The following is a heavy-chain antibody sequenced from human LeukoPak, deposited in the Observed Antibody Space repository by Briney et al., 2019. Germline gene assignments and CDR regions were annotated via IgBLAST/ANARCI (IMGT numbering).Heavy chain of an antibody. CDR2: FDPEDGET. Sequence: ASVKVSCKVSGYTLTELSMHWVRQAPGKGLEWMGGFDPEDGETIYAQKFQGRVTMTEDTSTDTAYMELSSLRSEDTAVYYCATAMSVAVVVHRRYFDYWGQGTLVTVSS. CDR1: GYTLTELS. V-gene: IGHV1-24*01. CDR3: ATAMSVAVVVHRRYFDY. J-gene: IGHJ4*02. D-gene: IGHD6-19*01.